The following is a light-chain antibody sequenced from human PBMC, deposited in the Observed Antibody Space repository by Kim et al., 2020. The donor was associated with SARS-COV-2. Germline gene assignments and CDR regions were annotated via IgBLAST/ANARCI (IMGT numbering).Light chain of an antibody. V-gene: IGKV3-15*01. Sequence: VTPGQRATHSCRASQSISSNLAWYQQKRGHAPRLLIYGASTRATGIPARFSGSGSGTEFTLTISSLQSEDFAVYYCQQYNDWPWTFGQGTKVDIK. CDR1: QSISSN. J-gene: IGKJ1*01. CDR2: GAS. CDR3: QQYNDWPWT.